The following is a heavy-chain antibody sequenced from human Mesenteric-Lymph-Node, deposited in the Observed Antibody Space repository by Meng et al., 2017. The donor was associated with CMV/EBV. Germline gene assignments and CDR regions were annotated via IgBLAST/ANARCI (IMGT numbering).Heavy chain of an antibody. CDR1: TSGRG. Sequence: TSGRGGGWIRQPPGKALEWLALIYWDDDKRYSPSLKSRLTITKDTSKNQVVLTMTNMDPVDTATYCCAHRHEQQLGGDGMGISWFDPWGQGTLVTVSS. J-gene: IGHJ5*02. D-gene: IGHD6-13*01. CDR3: AHRHEQQLGGDGMGISWFDP. CDR2: IYWDDDK. V-gene: IGHV2-5*02.